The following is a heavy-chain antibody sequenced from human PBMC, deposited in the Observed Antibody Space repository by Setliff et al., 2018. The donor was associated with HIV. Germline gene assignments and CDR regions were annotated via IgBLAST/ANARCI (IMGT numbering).Heavy chain of an antibody. D-gene: IGHD3-22*01. Sequence: ETLSLTCVVSGYSISSGYYWGWIRQSPGKGLEWIGNIFHDGTTYYSPSLKSRVTISVDTSKNQFSLKLTSMTAADSAVYYCARHGRVYYYDSSSYNPQFFDLWGRGTLVTV. CDR2: IFHDGTT. CDR3: ARHGRVYYYDSSSYNPQFFDL. V-gene: IGHV4-38-2*01. J-gene: IGHJ2*01. CDR1: GYSISSGYY.